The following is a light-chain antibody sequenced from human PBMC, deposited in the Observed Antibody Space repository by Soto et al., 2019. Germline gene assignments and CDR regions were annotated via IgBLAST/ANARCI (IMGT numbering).Light chain of an antibody. J-gene: IGKJ4*01. Sequence: EIVLTQSPATLSLSPGERATLSCRASQSVSSYLAWYQQKPGQAPRLLIYDASNRATCIPARFSGSGSGTDFTLTISRLEPGDFASYYCQQRSNWPLTFGGETKVDIK. CDR2: DAS. CDR1: QSVSSY. V-gene: IGKV3-11*01. CDR3: QQRSNWPLT.